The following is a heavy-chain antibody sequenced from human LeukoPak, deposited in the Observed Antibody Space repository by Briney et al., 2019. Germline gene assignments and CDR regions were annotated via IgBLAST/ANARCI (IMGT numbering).Heavy chain of an antibody. CDR3: AVVAATYYFDY. V-gene: IGHV1-69*05. D-gene: IGHD2-15*01. CDR1: GGTFSSYA. Sequence: GASVKVSCKASGGTFSSYAISWVRQAPGQGLEWMGGIIPIFGTANYAQKFQGRVTMTTDTSTSTAYMELRSLRSDDTAVYYCAVVAATYYFDYWGQGTLVTVSS. CDR2: IIPIFGTA. J-gene: IGHJ4*02.